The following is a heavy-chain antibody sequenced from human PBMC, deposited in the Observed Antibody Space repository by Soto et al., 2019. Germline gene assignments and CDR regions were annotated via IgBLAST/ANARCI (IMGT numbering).Heavy chain of an antibody. CDR2: ISYSGTT. Sequence: SETLSLTCTVSGDSISSINNYWSWIRQPPGEGLEWIGFISYSGTTSYSPSLKSRVAISLDTSKNQFSLSLNFVTAADTAVYYCARGRGYNYITYPWDQGTLVSVS. CDR1: GDSISSINNY. D-gene: IGHD5-18*01. CDR3: ARGRGYNYITYP. J-gene: IGHJ5*02. V-gene: IGHV4-30-4*01.